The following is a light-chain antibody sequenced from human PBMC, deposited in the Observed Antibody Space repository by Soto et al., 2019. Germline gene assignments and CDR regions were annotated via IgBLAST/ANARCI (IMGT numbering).Light chain of an antibody. CDR2: KAS. V-gene: IGKV1-5*03. CDR3: QEYNSYSWT. CDR1: QSISSW. Sequence: DIQMTQSPSTLSASVGDRVTITCRASQSISSWLAWYQQKPGKAPKLLIYKASSLESGVPSRFSGSGSGTEFTRTIGSVHPDDFATYCCQEYNSYSWTVGQGTKVEIK. J-gene: IGKJ1*01.